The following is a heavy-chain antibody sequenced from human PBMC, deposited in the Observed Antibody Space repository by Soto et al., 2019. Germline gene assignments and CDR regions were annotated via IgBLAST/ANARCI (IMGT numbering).Heavy chain of an antibody. CDR3: ARFAKEENPKLESWYAFDF. V-gene: IGHV4-31*03. J-gene: IGHJ4*02. CDR1: GGSIRSGGYF. D-gene: IGHD6-13*01. CDR2: IYYRGGT. Sequence: VQLQESGPGLVKPSQTLSLTCTVSGGSIRSGGYFWSWVRQQPGKGLEWIGHIYYRGGTSYNPSLGSRVAMSVDTSKNEFTLKVNSVTAADTAIYYCARFAKEENPKLESWYAFDFWGRGNLVTVSS.